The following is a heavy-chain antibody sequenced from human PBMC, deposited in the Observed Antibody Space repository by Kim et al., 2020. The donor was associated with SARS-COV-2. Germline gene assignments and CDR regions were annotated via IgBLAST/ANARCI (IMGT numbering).Heavy chain of an antibody. CDR2: INPNSCGT. J-gene: IGHJ4*02. D-gene: IGHD2-15*01. CDR3: ARGGEVEDIVVVVAAGLDY. CDR1: GYTFTGYY. Sequence: ASVKVSCKASGYTFTGYYMHWVRQAPGQGLEWMGRINPNSCGTNYAQKFQGRVIMTRDTSISTAYMELRRLRSDDTVVYYCARGGEVEDIVVVVAAGLDYWGQRNLVTVSS. V-gene: IGHV1-2*05.